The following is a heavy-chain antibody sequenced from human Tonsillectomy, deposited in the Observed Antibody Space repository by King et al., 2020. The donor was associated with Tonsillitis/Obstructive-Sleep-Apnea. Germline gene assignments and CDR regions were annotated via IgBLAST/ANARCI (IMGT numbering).Heavy chain of an antibody. Sequence: VQLVESGAEVKKPGESLRISCKGSGYSFSIYWISWVRQMPGKGLEWMGRIDPSDSYTKYSPSFQGHVTISADKSISTAYLQWSSLKASDTAIYYCARRSRGYSNYYYYYMDVWGKGTTVTVSS. CDR3: ARRSRGYSNYYYYYMDV. CDR2: IDPSDSYT. J-gene: IGHJ6*03. V-gene: IGHV5-10-1*01. D-gene: IGHD3-22*01. CDR1: GYSFSIYW.